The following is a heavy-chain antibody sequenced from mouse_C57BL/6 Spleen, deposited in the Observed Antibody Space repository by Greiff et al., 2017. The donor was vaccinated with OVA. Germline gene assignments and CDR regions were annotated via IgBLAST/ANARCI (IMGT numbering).Heavy chain of an antibody. CDR2: IYPGDGDT. Sequence: QVQLQQSGPELVKPGASVKISCKASGYAFSSSWMNWVKQRPGKGLEWIGRIYPGDGDTNYNGKFKGKATLTADKSSSTAYMQLSSLTSEDSAVYFCAREGGVYGNLFAYWGQGTLVTVSA. D-gene: IGHD2-1*01. CDR1: GYAFSSSW. CDR3: AREGGVYGNLFAY. V-gene: IGHV1-82*01. J-gene: IGHJ3*01.